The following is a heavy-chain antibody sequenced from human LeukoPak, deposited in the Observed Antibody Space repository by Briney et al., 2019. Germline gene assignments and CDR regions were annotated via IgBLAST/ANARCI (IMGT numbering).Heavy chain of an antibody. D-gene: IGHD2-2*01. CDR3: ARDRGGSTSPYYYMDV. CDR2: IYSGGST. J-gene: IGHJ6*03. Sequence: PGGSLRLSCAASGFTVSSNYMSWVRQAPRKGLEWVSVIYSGGSTYYAASVKGRFTISRDNSKNTLYLQMNSLRAEDTAVYYCARDRGGSTSPYYYMDVWDKGTTVTVSS. V-gene: IGHV3-53*01. CDR1: GFTVSSNY.